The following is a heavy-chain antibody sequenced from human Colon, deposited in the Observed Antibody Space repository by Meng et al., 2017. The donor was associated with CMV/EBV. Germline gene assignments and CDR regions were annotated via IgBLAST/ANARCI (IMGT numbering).Heavy chain of an antibody. V-gene: IGHV3-7*01. J-gene: IGHJ6*02. CDR1: GFTFSTYW. CDR3: ARDQEWELLQANYGMDV. D-gene: IGHD1-26*01. Sequence: GESLKISCAASGFTFSTYWMSWVRQAPGKGLEWVANIKQDGSEKHYVDSVEGRFTISRDNAKNSLYLQMDSLRAEDTAVYYCARDQEWELLQANYGMDVWGQGTTVTVSS. CDR2: IKQDGSEK.